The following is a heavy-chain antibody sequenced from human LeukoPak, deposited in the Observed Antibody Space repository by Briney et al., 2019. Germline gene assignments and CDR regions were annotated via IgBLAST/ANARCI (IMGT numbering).Heavy chain of an antibody. CDR3: TTIRWFGELGYWYFDL. CDR1: GFTFSSYA. D-gene: IGHD3-10*01. Sequence: GGSLRLSCAASGFTFSSYAMSWVRQAPGKGLEWVGRIKSKTDGGTTDYAAPVKGRFTISRDDSKNTLYLQMNSLKTEDTAVYYCTTIRWFGELGYWYFDLWGRGTLVTVSS. V-gene: IGHV3-15*01. J-gene: IGHJ2*01. CDR2: IKSKTDGGTT.